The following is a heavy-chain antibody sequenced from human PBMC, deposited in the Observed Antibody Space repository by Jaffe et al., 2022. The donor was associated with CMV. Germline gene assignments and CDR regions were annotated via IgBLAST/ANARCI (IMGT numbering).Heavy chain of an antibody. Sequence: QVQLQESGPGLVKPSETLSLTCTVSGGSISSYYWSWIRQPPGKGLEWIGYIYYSGSTNYNPSLKSRVTISVDTSKNQFSLKLSSVTAADTAVYYCARSRRDGYNPYYYYYMDVWGKGTTVTVSS. J-gene: IGHJ6*03. CDR2: IYYSGST. V-gene: IGHV4-59*01. D-gene: IGHD5-12*01. CDR1: GGSISSYY. CDR3: ARSRRDGYNPYYYYYMDV.